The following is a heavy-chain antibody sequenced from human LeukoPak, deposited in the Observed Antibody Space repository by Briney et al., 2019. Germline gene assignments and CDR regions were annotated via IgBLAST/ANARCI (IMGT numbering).Heavy chain of an antibody. CDR3: ARDHDDAFDI. J-gene: IGHJ3*02. D-gene: IGHD1-1*01. Sequence: GGSLRFSRAASAFTFSSHSMNLVRQAPLNGLHWVSSISSSSSYIYYADSVKGRFIISRVNAKNALYLQMNSLRAEDTAVYYCARDHDDAFDIWGQGTMVTVSS. CDR2: ISSSSSYI. V-gene: IGHV3-21*01. CDR1: AFTFSSHS.